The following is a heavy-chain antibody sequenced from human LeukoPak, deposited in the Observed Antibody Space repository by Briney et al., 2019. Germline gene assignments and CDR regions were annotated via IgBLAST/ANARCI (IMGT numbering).Heavy chain of an antibody. D-gene: IGHD2-2*01. CDR1: GFTFSTYP. Sequence: GGSLRLSCAAPGFTFSTYPMSWVRQAPGKGLQWVSAISNGGGTAYYAESVKGRFTISRDNSKSTLYLQMNSLRAEDTAIYYCAARPLMPPRFDYWGQGALVTVSA. V-gene: IGHV3-23*01. CDR2: ISNGGGTA. J-gene: IGHJ4*02. CDR3: AARPLMPPRFDY.